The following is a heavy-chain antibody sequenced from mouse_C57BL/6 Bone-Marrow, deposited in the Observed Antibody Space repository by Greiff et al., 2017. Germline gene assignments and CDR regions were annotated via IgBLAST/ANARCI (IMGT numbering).Heavy chain of an antibody. Sequence: EVQLQQSGAELVRPGASVKLSCTASGFNIKDDYMHWVKQRPEQGLEWIGWIDPENGDTEYASKFQGKATITADTSSNTAYLQLSRLTSEDTAVYYCTTHYYGSSCVYFDYWGQGTTLTVSS. CDR2: IDPENGDT. CDR3: TTHYYGSSCVYFDY. CDR1: GFNIKDDY. V-gene: IGHV14-4*01. D-gene: IGHD1-1*01. J-gene: IGHJ2*01.